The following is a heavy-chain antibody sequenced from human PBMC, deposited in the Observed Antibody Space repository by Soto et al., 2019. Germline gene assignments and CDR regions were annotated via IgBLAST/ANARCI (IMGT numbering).Heavy chain of an antibody. V-gene: IGHV4-59*08. Sequence: PETLSLTCTVSGGSISSHYWSWIRQPPGKGLEWIGYIYYSGSTNYNPSLKSRVTISVDTSKSQLSLKLSSVTAADTAVYFCARGRHYLPYYYYGMDVWGQGTTVTVSS. CDR3: ARGRHYLPYYYYGMDV. CDR2: IYYSGST. D-gene: IGHD3-10*01. CDR1: GGSISSHY. J-gene: IGHJ6*02.